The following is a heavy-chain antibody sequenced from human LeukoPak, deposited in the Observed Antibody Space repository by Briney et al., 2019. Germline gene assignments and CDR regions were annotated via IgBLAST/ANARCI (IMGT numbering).Heavy chain of an antibody. CDR1: GLTFSSFA. V-gene: IGHV3-23*01. D-gene: IGHD5-18*01. CDR2: MSGTGDTT. Sequence: GGSLRLSCEVSGLTFSSFALSWVRQAPGKGLEWVSGMSGTGDTTSFGESVMGRFTISRDESKNTVFLQMDNLRVEDTAVYYCASHLFPTVDTIMVLWGQGTLVTVSS. J-gene: IGHJ4*02. CDR3: ASHLFPTVDTIMVL.